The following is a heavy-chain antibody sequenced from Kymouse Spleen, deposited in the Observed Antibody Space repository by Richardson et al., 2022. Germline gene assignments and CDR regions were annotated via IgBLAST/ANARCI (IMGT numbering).Heavy chain of an antibody. J-gene: IGHJ2*01. CDR3: ARGYNWNYDWYFDL. CDR1: GGSFSGYY. D-gene: IGHD1-7*01. CDR2: INHSGST. V-gene: IGHV4-34*01. Sequence: QVQLQQWGAGLLKPSETLSLTCAVYGGSFSGYYWSWIRQPPGKGLEWIGEINHSGSTNYNPSLKSRVTISVDTSKNQFSLKLSSVTAADTAVYYCARGYNWNYDWYFDLWGRGTLVTVSS.